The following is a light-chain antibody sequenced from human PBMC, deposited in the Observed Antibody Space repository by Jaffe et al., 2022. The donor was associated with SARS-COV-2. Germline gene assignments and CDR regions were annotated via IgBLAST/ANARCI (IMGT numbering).Light chain of an antibody. CDR1: NSDIGIYNF. Sequence: QSALTQPASVSGSPGQSITISCSGTNSDIGIYNFVSWYQQHPGRVPKLMIYNGSERPSGVSNRFSGSKSGITASLTISGLQTEDEADYYCCSYTSSGTYVFGTGTTVTVL. CDR2: NGS. J-gene: IGLJ1*01. V-gene: IGLV2-23*01. CDR3: CSYTSSGTYV.